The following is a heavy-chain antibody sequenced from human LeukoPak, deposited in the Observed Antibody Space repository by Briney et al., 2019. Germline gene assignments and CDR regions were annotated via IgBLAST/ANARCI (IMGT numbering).Heavy chain of an antibody. J-gene: IGHJ6*02. D-gene: IGHD6-13*01. Sequence: SVKVSCKASGGTSSSYAISWVRQAPGQGLEWMGGIIPIFGTANYAQKFQGRVTITADESTSTAYMELSSLRAEDTAVYYCAKPGYSSSWSYYYYYGMDVWGQGTTVTVSS. V-gene: IGHV1-69*13. CDR3: AKPGYSSSWSYYYYYGMDV. CDR1: GGTSSSYA. CDR2: IIPIFGTA.